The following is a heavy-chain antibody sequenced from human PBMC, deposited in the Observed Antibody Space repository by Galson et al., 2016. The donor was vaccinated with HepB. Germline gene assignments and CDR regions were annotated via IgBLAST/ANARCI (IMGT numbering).Heavy chain of an antibody. CDR1: GYKFTNYW. J-gene: IGHJ6*02. D-gene: IGHD6-13*01. V-gene: IGHV5-51*01. CDR3: ARRGDSSSWYGMYQYALDV. Sequence: QSGAEVKKPGESLKISCKGSGYKFTNYWIGWVRQMPGKGLEWMGIIYPGDSNIRYSPSFQGHVTISADKSINTAYLQWSGLQASDTATYYCARRGDSSSWYGMYQYALDVWGQGTTVTVSS. CDR2: IYPGDSNI.